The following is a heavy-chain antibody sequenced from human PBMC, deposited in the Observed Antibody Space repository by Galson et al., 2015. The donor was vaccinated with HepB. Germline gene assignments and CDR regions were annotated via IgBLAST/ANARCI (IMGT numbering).Heavy chain of an antibody. Sequence: SLRLSCAASGFTVSSHYMSWVRQAPGKGLEWVSVIYSGGSTYNAGSVKGRFTISRDNSKNTLYLQMNSLRAEDTAVYYCARGQIAAAGTSYYFDYWGQGTLVTVSS. D-gene: IGHD6-13*01. CDR1: GFTVSSHY. J-gene: IGHJ4*02. CDR3: ARGQIAAAGTSYYFDY. V-gene: IGHV3-66*01. CDR2: IYSGGST.